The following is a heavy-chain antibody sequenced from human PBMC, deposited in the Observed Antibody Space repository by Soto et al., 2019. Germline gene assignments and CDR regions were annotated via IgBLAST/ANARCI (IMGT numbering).Heavy chain of an antibody. CDR3: VKNHNYFDTSGHYFGDGGFAE. CDR1: GFIFRNFG. Sequence: QVELVESGGGVVQPGRSLRLSCAASGFIFRNFGMHWVRQAPGKGLEWVAVIWFDGSHDYYAESVKGRFTVSRDNSRDTLYLQMNSLRAEDTAVYYCVKNHNYFDTSGHYFGDGGFAEWGQGTLVTVSS. D-gene: IGHD3-22*01. J-gene: IGHJ4*02. CDR2: IWFDGSHD. V-gene: IGHV3-33*06.